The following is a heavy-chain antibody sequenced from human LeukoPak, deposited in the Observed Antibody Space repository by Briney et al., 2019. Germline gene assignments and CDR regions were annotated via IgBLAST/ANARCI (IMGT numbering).Heavy chain of an antibody. CDR2: IYYSGNT. V-gene: IGHV4-59*01. D-gene: IGHD1-26*01. J-gene: IGHJ6*03. Sequence: SETLSLTCTVSGGSISTYYWSWIRQPPGEGLEWIGYIYYSGNTNYNPSLKSRVTISVDTSKNQFSLKLSSVTAADTAVYYCARGVRGSYGGIYYYYYMDVWGKGTTVTVSS. CDR3: ARGVRGSYGGIYYYYYMDV. CDR1: GGSISTYY.